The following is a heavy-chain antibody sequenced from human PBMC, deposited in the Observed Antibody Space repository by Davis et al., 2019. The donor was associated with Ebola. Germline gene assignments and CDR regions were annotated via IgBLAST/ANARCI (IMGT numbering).Heavy chain of an antibody. D-gene: IGHD3-3*01. CDR1: GYSFTSYW. V-gene: IGHV5-51*01. J-gene: IGHJ2*01. CDR3: ARHLTRYSDRWGVDR. CDR2: IYPDKYDI. Sequence: PGGSLRLSCKGSGYSFTSYWMGWVRQLPGQGLEWVGIIYPDKYDIKYMPAFEGHVTISVDTSINTIYLQWSSLKASDTAIYFGARHLTRYSDRWGVDRWGRGTLVTVSS.